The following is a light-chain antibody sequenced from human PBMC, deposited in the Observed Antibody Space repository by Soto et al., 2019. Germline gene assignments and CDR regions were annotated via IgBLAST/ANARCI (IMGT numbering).Light chain of an antibody. V-gene: IGKV3-20*01. J-gene: IGKJ5*01. CDR1: QSLNSNY. CDR3: QQYDYLIT. CDR2: DTF. Sequence: EIVLTQSPGTLSLSPGERAPLSCRASQSLNSNYLAWHQQKPGQAPRLLIYDTFSRATGIPDRFSGSGSGTDFTLTISRLEPEDFAVYFCQQYDYLITFGQGTRLEIK.